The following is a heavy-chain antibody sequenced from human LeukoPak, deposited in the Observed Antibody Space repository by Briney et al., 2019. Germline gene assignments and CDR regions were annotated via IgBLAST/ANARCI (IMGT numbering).Heavy chain of an antibody. D-gene: IGHD5-18*01. V-gene: IGHV4-39*07. Sequence: SETLSLTCTVSGGSISSSSYYWGWIRQPPGKGLEWIGSIYYSGSTYYNPSLKSRVTISVDTSKNQFSLKLSSVTAADTAVYYCARDRLGYEDYYYYYMDVWGKGTTVTISS. CDR1: GGSISSSSYY. CDR3: ARDRLGYEDYYYYYMDV. CDR2: IYYSGST. J-gene: IGHJ6*03.